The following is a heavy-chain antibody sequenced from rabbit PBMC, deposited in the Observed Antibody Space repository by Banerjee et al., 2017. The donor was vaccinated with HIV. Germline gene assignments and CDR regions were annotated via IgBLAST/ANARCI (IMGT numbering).Heavy chain of an antibody. J-gene: IGHJ3*01. CDR1: GHTFSSHYW. D-gene: IGHD4-1*01. CDR3: ARDRFIGVTLSL. V-gene: IGHV1S45*01. CDR2: INNGDGSA. Sequence: QEQLEESGGDLVKAEGALTLTCQASGHTFSSHYWPCWVRPVPGKGLEWIGCINNGDGSAHYASWAKGRFTISKTLSTTVTLQMTSLTAADTATYFCARDRFIGVTLSLWGQVTLVTVS.